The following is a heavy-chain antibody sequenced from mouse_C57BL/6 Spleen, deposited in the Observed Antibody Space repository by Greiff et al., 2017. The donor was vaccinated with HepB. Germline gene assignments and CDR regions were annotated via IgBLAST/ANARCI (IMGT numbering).Heavy chain of an antibody. CDR1: GFTFSSYA. V-gene: IGHV5-4*03. J-gene: IGHJ4*01. Sequence: DVKLVESGGGLVKPGGSLKLSCAASGFTFSSYAMSWVRQTPEKRLEWVATISDGGSYTYYPDNVKGRFTISRDNAKNNLYLQMSHLKSEDTAMYYCARVYGNSFMDYWGQGTSVTVSS. D-gene: IGHD2-1*01. CDR3: ARVYGNSFMDY. CDR2: ISDGGSYT.